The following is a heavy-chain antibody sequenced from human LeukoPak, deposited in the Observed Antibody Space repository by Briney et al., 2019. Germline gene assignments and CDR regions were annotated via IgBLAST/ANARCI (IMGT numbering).Heavy chain of an antibody. V-gene: IGHV4-30-4*07. J-gene: IGHJ4*02. CDR3: ARGGYYGSGTVDY. CDR1: GGSISSGGYS. Sequence: SETLSLTCAVSGGSISSGGYSWSWIRQPPGKGLEWIGYIYYSGSTYYNPSLRSRVTISVDTSKNQFSLKLSSVTAADTAVYYCARGGYYGSGTVDYWGQGTLVTVSS. D-gene: IGHD3-10*01. CDR2: IYYSGST.